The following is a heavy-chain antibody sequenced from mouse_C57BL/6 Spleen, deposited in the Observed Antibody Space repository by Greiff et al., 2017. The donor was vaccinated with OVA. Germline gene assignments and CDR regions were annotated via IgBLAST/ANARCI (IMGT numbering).Heavy chain of an antibody. V-gene: IGHV1-4*01. D-gene: IGHD1-1*01. Sequence: QVQLQQSGAELARPGASVKMSCKASGYTFTSYTMHWVKQRPGQGLEWIGYINPSSGYTKYNQKFKDKATLTADKSSSTAYMQLSSLTSEDSAVYYCASSRDGNWYCDVWGTGTTVTVSS. CDR1: GYTFTSYT. CDR2: INPSSGYT. CDR3: ASSRDGNWYCDV. J-gene: IGHJ1*03.